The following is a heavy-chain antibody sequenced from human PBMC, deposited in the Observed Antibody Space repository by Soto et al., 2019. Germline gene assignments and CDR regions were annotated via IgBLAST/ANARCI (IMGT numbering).Heavy chain of an antibody. D-gene: IGHD2-15*01. CDR1: GFTLSSRW. J-gene: IGHJ4*02. V-gene: IGHV3-74*01. CDR3: ARDQDTLGKAVFDS. CDR2: IQPDGSTT. Sequence: EVQLVESGGGLVQPGGSLRLSCVVSGFTLSSRWMHWVRQTPGKGLVWVSRIQPDGSTTNYADSVKGRFTISRDNAKNTLYLNMNSLRPEDTAMYYCARDQDTLGKAVFDSWGQGTLVTVSS.